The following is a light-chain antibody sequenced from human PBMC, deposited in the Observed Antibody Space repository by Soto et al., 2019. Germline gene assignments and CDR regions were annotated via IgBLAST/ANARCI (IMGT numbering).Light chain of an antibody. V-gene: IGLV3-21*02. CDR1: NTGSDP. J-gene: IGLJ2*01. CDR2: DDS. CDR3: QVWDSISDHPV. Sequence: SYELTQPPSVSVAPGQTARITCGGNNTGSDPVHCYQQKPGQAPVLVVYDDSDRPSGIPERFSGSKSGSTATLTISRVGAGDEADYYCQVWDSISDHPVFGGGTKLTVL.